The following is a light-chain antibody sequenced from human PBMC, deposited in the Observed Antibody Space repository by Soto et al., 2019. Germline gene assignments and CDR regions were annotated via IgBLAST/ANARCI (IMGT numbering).Light chain of an antibody. CDR3: QQYGNSWT. J-gene: IGKJ1*01. CDR2: GSS. CDR1: QSVSSSY. V-gene: IGKV3-20*01. Sequence: EIVLTQSPGTLSLSPGERATLSCRASQSVSSSYLAWYQQKPGQAPRLLLYGSSSRATGIPDRFSGSGSGTNFTLTITRLEPEDIAVYYCQQYGNSWTFGQGTKVESK.